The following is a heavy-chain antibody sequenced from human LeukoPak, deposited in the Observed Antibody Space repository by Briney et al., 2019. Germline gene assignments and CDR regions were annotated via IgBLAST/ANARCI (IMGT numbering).Heavy chain of an antibody. V-gene: IGHV1-2*04. CDR3: VRVPSWGLSGYSYYFDC. J-gene: IGHJ4*02. CDR1: GYTFTGYY. CDR2: INPSSGGT. Sequence: ASVKVSCKASGYTFTGYYMHWVRQAPGQGFEWLGWINPSSGGTNYAQKFQGWVTMTRDTSISTAYMELSRLRSDDTAVYYCVRVPSWGLSGYSYYFDCWGQGTLVTVSS. D-gene: IGHD3-22*01.